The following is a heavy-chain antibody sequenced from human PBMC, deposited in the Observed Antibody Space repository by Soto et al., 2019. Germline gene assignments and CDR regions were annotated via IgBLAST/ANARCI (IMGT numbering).Heavy chain of an antibody. CDR2: ISYDGSNK. D-gene: IGHD6-19*01. J-gene: IGHJ4*02. Sequence: PGGSLRLSCAASGFTFSSYAMHWVRQAPGKGLEWVAVISYDGSNKYYADSVKGRFTISRDNSKNTLYLQMNSLRAEDTAVYYCAKDGADSSGWSFDYWGQGTLVTVSS. CDR3: AKDGADSSGWSFDY. CDR1: GFTFSSYA. V-gene: IGHV3-30*18.